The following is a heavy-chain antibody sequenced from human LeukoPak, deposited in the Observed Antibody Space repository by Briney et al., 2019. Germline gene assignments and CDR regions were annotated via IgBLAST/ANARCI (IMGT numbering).Heavy chain of an antibody. CDR1: GFTFSSYA. CDR3: ARAVVPAAILDYYYYMDV. CDR2: ISYDGSDK. Sequence: GGSLRLSCAASGFTFSSYAMHWVRQAPGKGLEWVAVISYDGSDKYYADSVKGRFTISRDNSKNTLYLQMNSLRGQDTAVYYCARAVVPAAILDYYYYMDVWGKGTTVTVSS. V-gene: IGHV3-30-3*01. D-gene: IGHD2-2*01. J-gene: IGHJ6*03.